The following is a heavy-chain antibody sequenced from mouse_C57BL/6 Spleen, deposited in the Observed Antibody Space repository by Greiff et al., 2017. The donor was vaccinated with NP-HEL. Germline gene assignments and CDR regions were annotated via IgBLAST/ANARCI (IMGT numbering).Heavy chain of an antibody. CDR2: IDPSDSYT. J-gene: IGHJ4*01. CDR1: GYTFTSYW. Sequence: VQLQQPGAELVMPGASVKLSCKASGYTFTSYWMHWVKQRPGQGLEWIGEIDPSDSYTNYNQKFKGKSTLTVDKSSSTAYIQLSSLTSEDSAVYYCARTSTTGYAMDDWGKGTSVTVAS. V-gene: IGHV1-69*01. D-gene: IGHD1-1*01. CDR3: ARTSTTGYAMDD.